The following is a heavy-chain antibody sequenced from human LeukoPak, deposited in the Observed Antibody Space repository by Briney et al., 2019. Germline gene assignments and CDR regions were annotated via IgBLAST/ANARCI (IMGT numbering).Heavy chain of an antibody. D-gene: IGHD3-22*01. CDR2: ISSSSSTI. J-gene: IGHJ6*02. CDR1: GFTFSSYA. CDR3: ARDLTMIVVATARYYYYGMDV. Sequence: GGSLRLSCAASGFTFSSYAMSWVRQAPGKGLEWVSYISSSSSTIYYADSVKGRFTISRDNAKNSLYLQMNSLRDEDTAVYYCARDLTMIVVATARYYYYGMDVWGQGTTVTVSS. V-gene: IGHV3-48*02.